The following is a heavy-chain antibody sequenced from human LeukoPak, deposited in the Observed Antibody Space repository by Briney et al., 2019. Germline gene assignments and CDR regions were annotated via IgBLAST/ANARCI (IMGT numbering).Heavy chain of an antibody. CDR1: GFTFDDHG. J-gene: IGHJ4*02. V-gene: IGHV3-20*04. CDR2: ITWNGGST. D-gene: IGHD6-19*01. Sequence: GGSLRLSCAASGFTFDDHGMNWVRQAPGKVLEWVSGITWNGGSTGYADSVKGRFTISRDNAKNSLFLQMNSLRPEDTAVYYCARDRVIQGYSSGWLFDYWGQGTLVTVSS. CDR3: ARDRVIQGYSSGWLFDY.